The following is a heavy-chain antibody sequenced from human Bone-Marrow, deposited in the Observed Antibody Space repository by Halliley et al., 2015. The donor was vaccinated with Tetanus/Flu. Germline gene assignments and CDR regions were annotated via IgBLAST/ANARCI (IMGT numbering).Heavy chain of an antibody. V-gene: IGHV1-24*01. J-gene: IGHJ4*02. CDR2: FHPDDGEM. Sequence: QVQLVQSGAEVKKPGASVKVSCKVSGYTLTELSIHWVRQTPGNGLEWMGGFHPDDGEMIYAQRFQGRVTMTEDTSADTSYMELSSLTSDDTAVYYCATDPHLDLWKDSYTGLHWGQGTLVTVSS. CDR1: GYTLTELS. D-gene: IGHD3-3*01. CDR3: ATDPHLDLWKDSYTGLH.